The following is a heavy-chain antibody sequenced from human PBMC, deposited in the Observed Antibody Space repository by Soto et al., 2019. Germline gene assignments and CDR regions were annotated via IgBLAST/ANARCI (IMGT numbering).Heavy chain of an antibody. CDR2: IIPILGIA. V-gene: IGHV1-69*08. CDR3: ARDLGEILTGYPSPETGCFDL. D-gene: IGHD3-9*01. CDR1: GGTFSSYT. J-gene: IGHJ2*01. Sequence: QVQLVQSGAEVKKPGSSVKVSCKASGGTFSSYTISWVRQAPGQGLEWMGRIIPILGIANYAQKFQGRVTITADKSTSTAYMELSSLRSEDTAVYYCARDLGEILTGYPSPETGCFDLWGRGTLVTVSS.